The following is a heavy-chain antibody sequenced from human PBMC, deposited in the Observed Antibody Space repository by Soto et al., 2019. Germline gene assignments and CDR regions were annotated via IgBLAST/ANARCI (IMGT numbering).Heavy chain of an antibody. CDR3: ARDGESSSSSDFDF. D-gene: IGHD2-2*01. J-gene: IGHJ4*02. CDR1: GFTFGYYN. V-gene: IGHV3-48*02. CDR2: VRSSGDDT. Sequence: DVQLVESGGGLVQPGGSLRLSCAASGFTFGYYNMHWVRQAPGKGLEWVSFVRSSGDDTYYADSVKGRFTISRDNAKDSLYLQTNSLGEEDTAVYYCARDGESSSSSDFDFWGQGALVTVSS.